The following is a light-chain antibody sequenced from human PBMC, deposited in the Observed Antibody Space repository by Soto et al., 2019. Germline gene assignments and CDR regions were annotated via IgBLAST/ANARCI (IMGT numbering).Light chain of an antibody. CDR3: QQYDDLPEFT. J-gene: IGKJ3*01. CDR2: DAS. Sequence: DIQMTQSPSSLSASVGDRVTITCQASQDIRNYLNWYQQKPGQAPKILIYDASSVETGVPSRFSGSGSRTDFSLTNSSLHPEDIATYYCQQYDDLPEFTFGPGTKVHI. V-gene: IGKV1-33*01. CDR1: QDIRNY.